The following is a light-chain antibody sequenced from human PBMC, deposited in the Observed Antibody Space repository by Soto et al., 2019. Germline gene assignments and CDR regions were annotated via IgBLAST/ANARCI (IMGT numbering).Light chain of an antibody. J-gene: IGKJ1*01. CDR3: QKHNSAPGPWT. CDR1: QGISNY. CDR2: AAS. Sequence: DIPMTQSPSSLSASVGDRVTITCRASQGISNYLAWYQQKPGKVPKLLIYAASTLQSGVPSRFSGSGSGTDFTLTISSLQPEDVATYYCQKHNSAPGPWTFGQGTKVEIK. V-gene: IGKV1-27*01.